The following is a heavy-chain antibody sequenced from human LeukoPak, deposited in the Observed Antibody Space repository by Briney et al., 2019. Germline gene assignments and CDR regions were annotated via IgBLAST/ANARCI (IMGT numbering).Heavy chain of an antibody. CDR1: GFTFSSYG. CDR2: IWYDGSNK. D-gene: IGHD3-22*01. J-gene: IGHJ4*02. CDR3: ARDRGNYYDSSGSLGY. V-gene: IGHV3-33*01. Sequence: PGGSLGLSCAASGFTFSSYGMHWVRQAPGKGLEWVAVIWYDGSNKYYADSVRGRFTISRDNSKNTLYLQMNSLRAEDTAVYYCARDRGNYYDSSGSLGYWGQGTLVTVSS.